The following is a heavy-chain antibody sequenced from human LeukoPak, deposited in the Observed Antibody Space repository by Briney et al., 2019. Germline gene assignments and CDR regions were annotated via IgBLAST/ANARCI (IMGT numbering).Heavy chain of an antibody. D-gene: IGHD2-15*01. V-gene: IGHV7-4-1*02. CDR3: ARKSVAATPRDIVYQYSYMDV. J-gene: IGHJ6*03. CDR1: GYTFTSYA. CDR2: INTNTGNP. Sequence: ASVKVSCKASGYTFTSYAMNWVRQAPGHGLEWMGWINTNTGNPTYAQGFTGRFVFSLDTSVSTAYLQISSLKAEDTAVYYCARKSVAATPRDIVYQYSYMDVWGKGTTVTVSS.